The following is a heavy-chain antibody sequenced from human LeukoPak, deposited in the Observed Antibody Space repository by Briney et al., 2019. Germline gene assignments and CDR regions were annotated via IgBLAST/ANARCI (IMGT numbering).Heavy chain of an antibody. Sequence: SETLSLTCTVSGGSISSGGYYWSWIRQHPGKGLEWIGYIYYSGSTYYNPSLKSRVTISVDTSKNQFSLKLSSVTAAGTAVYYCARGHGGSAAGPSWYFDLWGRGTLVTVSS. D-gene: IGHD6-13*01. CDR3: ARGHGGSAAGPSWYFDL. CDR2: IYYSGST. CDR1: GGSISSGGYY. V-gene: IGHV4-31*03. J-gene: IGHJ2*01.